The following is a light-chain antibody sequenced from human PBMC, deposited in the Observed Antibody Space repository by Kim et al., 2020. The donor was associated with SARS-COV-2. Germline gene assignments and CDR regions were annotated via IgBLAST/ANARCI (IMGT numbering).Light chain of an antibody. CDR3: QTWDSSTVV. V-gene: IGLV3-1*01. CDR2: EDD. Sequence: SPEQASRSTCARDKVEEKFVSWFKQKPGQSPVLVVYEDDKRPSGIPERISGSTSGNTATLTISGTQAMDEADYYCQTWDSSTVVFGGGTQLTVL. J-gene: IGLJ3*02. CDR1: KVEEKF.